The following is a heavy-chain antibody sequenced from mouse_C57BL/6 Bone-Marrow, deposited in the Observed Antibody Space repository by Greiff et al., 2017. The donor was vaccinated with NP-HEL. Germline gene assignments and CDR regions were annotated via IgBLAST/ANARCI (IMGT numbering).Heavy chain of an antibody. Sequence: QVQLQQPGAELVKPGASVKLSCKASGYTFTSYWMHWVKQRPGQGLEWVGMIHPNSGSTNYNEKFKSKATLTVDKSSSTAYMQLSSLTSEDSAVYYCAREGWPVRFAYWGQGTLVTVSA. CDR1: GYTFTSYW. CDR3: AREGWPVRFAY. V-gene: IGHV1-64*01. CDR2: IHPNSGST. D-gene: IGHD2-3*01. J-gene: IGHJ3*01.